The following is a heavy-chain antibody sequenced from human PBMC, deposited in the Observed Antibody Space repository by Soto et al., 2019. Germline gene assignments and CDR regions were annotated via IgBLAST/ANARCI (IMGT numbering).Heavy chain of an antibody. CDR3: ANSDDYSNPSRGSSYYYYGMDV. V-gene: IGHV3-23*01. J-gene: IGHJ6*02. CDR2: ISGSGGST. CDR1: GFTFSSYA. Sequence: QPGGSLRLSCAASGFTFSSYAMSWVRQAPGKGLEWVSAISGSGGSTYYADSVKGRFTISRDNSKNTLYLQMNSLRAEDTAVYYCANSDDYSNPSRGSSYYYYGMDVWGQGTTVTVSS. D-gene: IGHD4-4*01.